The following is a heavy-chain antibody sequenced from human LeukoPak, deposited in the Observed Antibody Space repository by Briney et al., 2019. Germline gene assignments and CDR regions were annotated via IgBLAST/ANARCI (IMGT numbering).Heavy chain of an antibody. CDR3: ARSPTYYYGSGSDY. CDR1: GFTFSSYW. Sequence: PGGSLRLSCAASGFTFSSYWMSWVRQAPGKGLEWVSSISSSSSYIYYADSVKGRFTISRDNAKNSLYLQMNSLRAEDTAVYYCARSPTYYYGSGSDYWGQGTLVTVSS. V-gene: IGHV3-21*01. CDR2: ISSSSSYI. D-gene: IGHD3-10*01. J-gene: IGHJ4*02.